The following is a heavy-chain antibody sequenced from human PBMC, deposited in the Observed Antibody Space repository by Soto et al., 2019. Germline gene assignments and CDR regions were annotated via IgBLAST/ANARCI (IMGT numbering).Heavy chain of an antibody. V-gene: IGHV3-15*01. Sequence: GGSLRLSCAASGFTFSNAWMSWVRQAPGKGLEWVGRIKSKTDGGTTDYAAPVKGRFTISRDDSKNTLYLQMNSLKTEDTAVYYCTTDMGQLGIHYRNWYFDLWGRGTLVTVSS. CDR3: TTDMGQLGIHYRNWYFDL. CDR1: GFTFSNAW. D-gene: IGHD7-27*01. J-gene: IGHJ2*01. CDR2: IKSKTDGGTT.